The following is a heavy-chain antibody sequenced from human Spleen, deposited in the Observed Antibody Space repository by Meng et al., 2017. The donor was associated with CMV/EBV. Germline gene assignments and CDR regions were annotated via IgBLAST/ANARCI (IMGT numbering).Heavy chain of an antibody. J-gene: IGHJ2*01. CDR1: GFTFSNYA. CDR2: INSDGSST. Sequence: GGSLRLSCAACGFTFSNYAMTWVRQAPGKGLVWISRINSDGSSTSHADSVKGRFTISRDNAKNTLYLQMNSLRAEDTAVYYCARDQTSRSWYFDLWGRGTLVTVSS. CDR3: ARDQTSRSWYFDL. V-gene: IGHV3-74*01.